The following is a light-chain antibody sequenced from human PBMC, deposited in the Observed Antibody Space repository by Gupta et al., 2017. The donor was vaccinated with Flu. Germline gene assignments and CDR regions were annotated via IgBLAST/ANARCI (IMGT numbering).Light chain of an antibody. J-gene: IGLJ1*01. Sequence: GTSSDVGGYNYVSWYQQHPFKAPKLMIYYVSNRPSGVSNRFSGSKSGNTASLTISGLQAEDEADYYCCSFAGTFSVFGTGTNVTVL. V-gene: IGLV2-11*01. CDR2: YVS. CDR1: SSDVGGYNY. CDR3: CSFAGTFSV.